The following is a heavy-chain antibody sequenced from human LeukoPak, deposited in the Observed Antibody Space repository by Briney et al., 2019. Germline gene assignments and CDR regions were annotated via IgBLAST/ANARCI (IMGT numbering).Heavy chain of an antibody. CDR2: IYHSGST. V-gene: IGHV4-59*12. J-gene: IGHJ4*02. CDR1: GGSISSYY. Sequence: SETLSLTCTVSGGSISSYYWSWIRQPPGKGLEWIGYIYHSGSTYYNPSLKSRVTISVDRSKNQFSLKLSSVTAADTAVYYCARMDIVATISFDYWGQGTLVTVSS. CDR3: ARMDIVATISFDY. D-gene: IGHD5-12*01.